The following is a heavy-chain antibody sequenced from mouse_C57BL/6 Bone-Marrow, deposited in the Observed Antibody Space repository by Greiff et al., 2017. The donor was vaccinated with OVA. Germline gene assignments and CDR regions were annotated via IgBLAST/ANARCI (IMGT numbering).Heavy chain of an antibody. CDR2: ISSGGSYT. J-gene: IGHJ3*01. CDR3: ARQDDYDLFAY. D-gene: IGHD2-4*01. Sequence: VQLKESGGDLVKPGGSLKLSCAASGFTFSSYGMSWVRQTPDKRLEWVATISSGGSYTYYPDSVKGRFTISRDNAKNTLYLQMSSLKSEDTAMYYCARQDDYDLFAYWGQGTLVTVSA. CDR1: GFTFSSYG. V-gene: IGHV5-6*01.